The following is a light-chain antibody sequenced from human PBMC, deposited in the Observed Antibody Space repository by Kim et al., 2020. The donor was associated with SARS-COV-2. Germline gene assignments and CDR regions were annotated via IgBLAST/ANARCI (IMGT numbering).Light chain of an antibody. J-gene: IGKJ1*01. CDR2: AAS. V-gene: IGKV1-39*01. CDR3: QQTHSTPPT. CDR1: QSISSY. Sequence: DIKMTQSPSSLSASVGDRVIITCRASQSISSYLNWYQQKPGKASKPLIYAASSLQSRVPSRFSGSGSGTDFTLTISNLQPEDFATYSCQQTHSTPPTFGQGTKVDIK.